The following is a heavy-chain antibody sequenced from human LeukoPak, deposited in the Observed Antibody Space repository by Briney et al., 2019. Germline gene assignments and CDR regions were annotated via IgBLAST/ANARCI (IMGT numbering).Heavy chain of an antibody. D-gene: IGHD4-23*01. CDR2: IYYSGGT. Sequence: PSETLSLTCTVSGGSVSNHYWSWIRQPPGKGLEWIGYIYYSGGTNYNPSLKSRVTISLDTSKNQFSLKLSSVTAADTAVYYCARGGGNEFDYWGQGTLVAVSS. J-gene: IGHJ4*02. CDR1: GGSVSNHY. CDR3: ARGGGNEFDY. V-gene: IGHV4-59*02.